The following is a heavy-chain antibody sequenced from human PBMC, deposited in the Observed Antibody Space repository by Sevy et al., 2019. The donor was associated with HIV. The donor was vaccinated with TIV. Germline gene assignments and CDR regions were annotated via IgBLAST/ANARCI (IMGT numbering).Heavy chain of an antibody. J-gene: IGHJ4*02. CDR2: MKEDGSDK. V-gene: IGHV3-7*01. CDR1: GFTFSVYW. D-gene: IGHD5-18*01. CDR3: VREGVGGYSYSLDC. Sequence: GGCLRLSCAASGFTFSVYWMSWVRQAPGKGLEWVATMKEDGSDKDYLDTVKGRFTISRDNAKNSLYLQMNSLRAEDTAVYYCVREGVGGYSYSLDCWGQGTLVTVSS.